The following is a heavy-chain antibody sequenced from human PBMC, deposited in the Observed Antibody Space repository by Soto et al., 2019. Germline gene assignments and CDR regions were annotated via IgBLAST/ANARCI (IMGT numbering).Heavy chain of an antibody. D-gene: IGHD6-6*01. Sequence: GGSLRLSCAASGFTFSDYYMSWIRQAPGKGLEWVSYISSSGSTIYYADSVKGRFTISRDNAKNSLYLQMTSLRSDDTAVYYCARWEQLVLGFDIWGQGTMVTVSS. J-gene: IGHJ3*02. CDR2: ISSSGSTI. CDR1: GFTFSDYY. V-gene: IGHV3-11*01. CDR3: ARWEQLVLGFDI.